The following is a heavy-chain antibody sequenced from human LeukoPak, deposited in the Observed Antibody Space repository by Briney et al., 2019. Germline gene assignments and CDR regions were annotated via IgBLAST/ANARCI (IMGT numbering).Heavy chain of an antibody. CDR2: ISSNSLHI. V-gene: IGHV3-21*01. CDR1: GFIVSTNY. Sequence: PGGSLRLSCAASGFIVSTNYMSWVRQAPGKGLEWVSSISSNSLHIFYADSVKGRFTISRDNAKNSLYLQMNNLRAEDTAVYYCVGPDSQFDCWGQGTLVTVSS. CDR3: VGPDSQFDC. D-gene: IGHD3-10*01. J-gene: IGHJ4*02.